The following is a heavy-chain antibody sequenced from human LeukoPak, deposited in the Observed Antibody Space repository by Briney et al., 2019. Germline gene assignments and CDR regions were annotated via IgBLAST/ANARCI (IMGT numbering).Heavy chain of an antibody. V-gene: IGHV4-59*01. D-gene: IGHD3-10*01. CDR1: GGSISSYY. CDR2: IYYSGST. CDR3: ARESDGSGYYSSHSFDP. Sequence: PSETLSLTCTVSGGSISSYYWSWIRQPPGKGLEWIGYIYYSGSTNYNPSLKSRVTISVDTSKNQFSLKLSSVTAADTAVYYCARESDGSGYYSSHSFDPWGQGTLVTVSS. J-gene: IGHJ5*02.